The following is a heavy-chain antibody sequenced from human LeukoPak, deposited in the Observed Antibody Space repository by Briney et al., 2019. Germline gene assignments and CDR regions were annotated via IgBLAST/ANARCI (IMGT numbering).Heavy chain of an antibody. CDR1: GYTFTGYY. D-gene: IGHD6-13*01. CDR3: AREAAAATSGFDR. CDR2: INPNSGGT. J-gene: IGHJ5*02. Sequence: ASVKVSCKASGYTFTGYYMHWVRQAPGQGLEWMGWINPNSGGTNYAQKFQGRVTMTRDTSISTAYMELSRLRSDDTAVYYCAREAAAATSGFDRWGQGTLVTVSS. V-gene: IGHV1-2*02.